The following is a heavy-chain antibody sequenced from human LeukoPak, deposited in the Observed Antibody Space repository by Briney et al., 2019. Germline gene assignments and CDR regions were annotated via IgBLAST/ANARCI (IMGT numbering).Heavy chain of an antibody. V-gene: IGHV1-24*01. CDR3: ATAGSGYYYYGMDV. Sequence: GASVKVSCKVSGYTLTELSMHWVRQAPGKGLEWMGGFDPEDGETIYAQKFQGRVTMTEDTSTDTAYMELSSLRSEDTAAYYCATAGSGYYYYGMDVWGQGTTVTVSS. D-gene: IGHD1-26*01. J-gene: IGHJ6*02. CDR1: GYTLTELS. CDR2: FDPEDGET.